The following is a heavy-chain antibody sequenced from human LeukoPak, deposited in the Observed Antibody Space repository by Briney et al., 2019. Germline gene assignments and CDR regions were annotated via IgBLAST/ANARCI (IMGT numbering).Heavy chain of an antibody. J-gene: IGHJ4*02. CDR3: AKSDDDFWSGYYSY. Sequence: GGSLRLSCAASGFTFSSYAMSWVRQAPGKGLEWVSAISGSGGSTYYADSVKGRFTISRDNSKNTLYLQMNSLGAEDTAVYYCAKSDDDFWSGYYSYWGQGTLVTVSS. D-gene: IGHD3-3*01. CDR2: ISGSGGST. V-gene: IGHV3-23*01. CDR1: GFTFSSYA.